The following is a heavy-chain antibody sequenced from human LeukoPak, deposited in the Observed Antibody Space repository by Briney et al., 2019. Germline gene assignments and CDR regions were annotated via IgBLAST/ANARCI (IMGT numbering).Heavy chain of an antibody. J-gene: IGHJ3*02. CDR2: IYHSGST. CDR3: ARGVGVVIHKGAFDI. V-gene: IGHV4-38-2*02. D-gene: IGHD3-22*01. CDR1: GYSISSGYY. Sequence: SETLSLTCTVSGYSISSGYYWGWIRQPPGKGLEWIGSIYHSGSTYYNPSLKSRVTISVDTSKNQFSLKLSSVTAADTAVYYCARGVGVVIHKGAFDIWGQGTMVTVSS.